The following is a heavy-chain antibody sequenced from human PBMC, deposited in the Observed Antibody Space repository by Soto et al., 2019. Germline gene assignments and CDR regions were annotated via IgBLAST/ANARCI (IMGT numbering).Heavy chain of an antibody. CDR3: ARDDSILNRNAYYFDY. Sequence: ASVKVSCKASGYTFTSYGISWVRQAPGQGLEWMGWISAYNGNTNYAQKLQGRVTMTTDTSTSTAYMELRSLRSDDTAVYYCARDDSILNRNAYYFDYWGQGTLVTVSS. CDR1: GYTFTSYG. CDR2: ISAYNGNT. V-gene: IGHV1-18*04. D-gene: IGHD3-9*01. J-gene: IGHJ4*02.